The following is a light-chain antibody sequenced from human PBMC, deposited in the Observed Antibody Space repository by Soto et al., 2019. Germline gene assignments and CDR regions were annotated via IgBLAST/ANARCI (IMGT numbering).Light chain of an antibody. CDR3: QTWGTGTWV. CDR1: SGHSSYA. J-gene: IGLJ3*02. V-gene: IGLV4-69*01. CDR2: VDSDGSQ. Sequence: QSVLTQSPSASASLGASVKLTCTLSSGHSSYAITWHQQQPEKGPRYLMKVDSDGSQFKGDGIPDRFSGSSSGAERYLTISSLQSEDEADYYCQTWGTGTWVFGGGTKLTVL.